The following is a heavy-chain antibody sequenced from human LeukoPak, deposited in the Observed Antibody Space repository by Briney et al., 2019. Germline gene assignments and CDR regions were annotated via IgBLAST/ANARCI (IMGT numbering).Heavy chain of an antibody. CDR3: AGGDYGDTTSLDY. CDR1: GGSISSYY. CDR2: IYYSGST. Sequence: SETLSLTCTVSGGSISSYYWSWLRQPPGKGLEWLGYIYYSGSTNYNPSLKSRVTISVDASKNQFSLKRSSVTAADTAVYYCAGGDYGDTTSLDYWGQGTLVTVSS. J-gene: IGHJ4*02. V-gene: IGHV4-59*01. D-gene: IGHD4-17*01.